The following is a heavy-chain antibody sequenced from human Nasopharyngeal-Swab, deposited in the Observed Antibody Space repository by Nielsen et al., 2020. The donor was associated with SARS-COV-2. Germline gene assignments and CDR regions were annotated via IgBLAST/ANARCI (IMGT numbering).Heavy chain of an antibody. CDR3: ARPGSSGAYDAFDI. D-gene: IGHD6-19*01. J-gene: IGHJ3*02. V-gene: IGHV3-74*01. CDR1: GFPFRSYW. CDR2: INSDGSST. Sequence: GESLKISFASSGFPFRSYWMHLVRQAPGKGLVWVSRINSDGSSTRDADSVKGRFTISRDNAKSTLYLQMNSLRAEDTAVYYCARPGSSGAYDAFDIWGQGTMVTVAS.